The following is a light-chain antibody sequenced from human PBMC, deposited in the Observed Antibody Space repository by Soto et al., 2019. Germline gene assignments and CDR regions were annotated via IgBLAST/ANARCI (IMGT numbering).Light chain of an antibody. CDR3: AAWDDSLNGFV. CDR2: SNI. J-gene: IGLJ1*01. V-gene: IGLV1-44*01. CDR1: SSNIGRNN. Sequence: QSVLTQPPSASGTPGQRLTMSCSGSSSNIGRNNVNWYQQLPGTAPKLLIFSNIQRPSGVPDRISASKSGTSASLDISGLQSQDEADYYCAAWDDSLNGFVFGAGTKLTVL.